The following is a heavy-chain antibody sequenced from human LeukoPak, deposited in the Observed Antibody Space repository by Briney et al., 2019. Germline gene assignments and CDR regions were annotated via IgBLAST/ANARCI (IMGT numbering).Heavy chain of an antibody. J-gene: IGHJ3*02. Sequence: GGSLRLSCAASGFTFSGSDIHWVRQASGKGLEWVGHIRSKTNNYATADAASVKGRFTFSRDDSKNTAYIKMTSLKTEDTAVYYCPRHNYDRSGYGAFDIWGQGTMVTVSS. CDR1: GFTFSGSD. D-gene: IGHD3-22*01. V-gene: IGHV3-73*01. CDR3: PRHNYDRSGYGAFDI. CDR2: IRSKTNNYAT.